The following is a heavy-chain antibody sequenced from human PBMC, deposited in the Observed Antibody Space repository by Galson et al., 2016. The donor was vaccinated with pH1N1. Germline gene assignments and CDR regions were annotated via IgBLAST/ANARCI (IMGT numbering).Heavy chain of an antibody. CDR2: IKQDGSEK. J-gene: IGHJ4*02. CDR3: AKENWGCEY. D-gene: IGHD7-27*01. CDR1: GFTFSRYY. Sequence: SLRHSCAASGFTFSRYYMTWVRQAPGKGLEWVANIKQDGSEKNYVDSVKGRFTISRDNAKNSVYLQMNSLRAEDTAVYYCAKENWGCEYWGQGTLVTVSS. V-gene: IGHV3-7*01.